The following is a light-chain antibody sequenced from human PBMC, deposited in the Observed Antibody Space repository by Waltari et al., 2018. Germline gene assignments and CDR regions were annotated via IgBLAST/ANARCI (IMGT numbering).Light chain of an antibody. CDR2: GAS. CDR3: QQYDGVVLT. J-gene: IGKJ4*01. Sequence: EIVLTQSPGTLSLSPGERATLSCRASQSVSYNFLNWYQQKPGQAPRLLSHGASSRATGIPDRFSGSGSGTDFTLTISRLEPEDFAVYYCQQYDGVVLTFGGGTKVEI. CDR1: QSVSYNF. V-gene: IGKV3-20*01.